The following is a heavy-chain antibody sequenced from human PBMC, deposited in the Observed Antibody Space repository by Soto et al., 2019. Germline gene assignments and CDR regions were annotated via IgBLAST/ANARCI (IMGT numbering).Heavy chain of an antibody. J-gene: IGHJ6*02. CDR3: ARAVGYCISTSCYLHYYGMDV. CDR2: MNPNSGNT. V-gene: IGHV1-8*01. D-gene: IGHD2-2*01. Sequence: ASVKVSCKASGYTFTSYDINWVRQATGQGLEWMGWMNPNSGNTGYAQKLQGRVTMTTDTSTSTAYMELRSLRSDDTAVYYCARAVGYCISTSCYLHYYGMDVWGQGTTVTVSS. CDR1: GYTFTSYD.